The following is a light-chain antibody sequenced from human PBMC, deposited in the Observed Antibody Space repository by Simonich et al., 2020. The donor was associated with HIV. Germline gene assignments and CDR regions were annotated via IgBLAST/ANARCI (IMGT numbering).Light chain of an antibody. CDR3: QQRSNWPLT. J-gene: IGKJ4*01. CDR1: QSVSSSY. V-gene: IGKV3D-20*02. CDR2: GAS. Sequence: EIVLTQSPGTLSLSPGEKATLSCRASQSVSSSYLAWYQQKPGQAPRLLIYGASSRATGLPDRFSGSGSGTDFTLTISSLEPEDFVVYYCQQRSNWPLTFGGGTKVEIK.